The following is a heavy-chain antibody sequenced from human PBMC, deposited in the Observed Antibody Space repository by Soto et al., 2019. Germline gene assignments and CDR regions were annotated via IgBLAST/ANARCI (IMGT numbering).Heavy chain of an antibody. D-gene: IGHD3-22*01. V-gene: IGHV3-48*03. J-gene: IGHJ4*02. Sequence: GGSLILSCAASGFTFSSYEMNWVRQAPGKGLEWVSYISSSGSTIYYADSVKGRFTISRDNAKNSLYLQMNSLRAEDTAVYYCATGDYYDSSGYYYWGQGTMVTVYS. CDR1: GFTFSSYE. CDR3: ATGDYYDSSGYYY. CDR2: ISSSGSTI.